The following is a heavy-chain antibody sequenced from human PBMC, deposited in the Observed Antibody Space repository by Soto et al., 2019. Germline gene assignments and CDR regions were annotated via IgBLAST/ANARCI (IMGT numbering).Heavy chain of an antibody. CDR2: IVVGSGNT. CDR1: GFTFTSSA. V-gene: IGHV1-58*01. CDR3: AAVRHIVVVTASYGMDV. J-gene: IGHJ6*02. D-gene: IGHD2-21*02. Sequence: SVKVSCKASGFTFTSSAVQWVRQARGQRLEWIGWIVVGSGNTNYAQKFQERVTITRDMSTSTAYMELSSLRSEDTAVYYCAAVRHIVVVTASYGMDVWGQGTTVTVSS.